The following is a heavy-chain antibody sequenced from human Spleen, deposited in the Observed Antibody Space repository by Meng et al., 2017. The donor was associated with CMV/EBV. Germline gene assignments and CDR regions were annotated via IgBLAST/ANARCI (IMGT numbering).Heavy chain of an antibody. Sequence: SGPTLVKPTQTLTLTCTFSGFSLSTTGVGVGWIRQPPGKALEWLALMHWNDDKRYSPSLKSRLTITKDTSKNQVVLTMTNMDPVDTATYYCAHQGDSYYDFWSGYYQLDYYYYYGMDVWGQGTTVTVSS. D-gene: IGHD3-3*01. J-gene: IGHJ6*02. CDR1: GFSLSTTGVG. V-gene: IGHV2-5*01. CDR3: AHQGDSYYDFWSGYYQLDYYYYYGMDV. CDR2: MHWNDDK.